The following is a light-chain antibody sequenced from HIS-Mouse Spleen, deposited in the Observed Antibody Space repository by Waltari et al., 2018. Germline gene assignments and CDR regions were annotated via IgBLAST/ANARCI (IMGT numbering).Light chain of an antibody. V-gene: IGLV2-14*03. J-gene: IGLJ2*01. CDR1: SSDVGGYNY. Sequence: QSALTQPASVSGSPGQSITISCTGTSSDVGGYNYVSWYQQHPGKAPKLMSYHVSKRPSGRSNRFLGSKTGNTASLTISGLQAEDEADYYCSSYTSSSFNVVFGGGTKLTVL. CDR2: HVS. CDR3: SSYTSSSFNVV.